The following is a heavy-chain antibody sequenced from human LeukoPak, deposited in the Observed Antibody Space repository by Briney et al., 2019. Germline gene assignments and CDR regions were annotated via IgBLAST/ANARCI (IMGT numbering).Heavy chain of an antibody. V-gene: IGHV3-74*01. J-gene: IGHJ4*02. CDR3: VRELGPFTGFDY. D-gene: IGHD3-16*01. Sequence: GGSLRLSCAASGFTFSSYWMHWVRQAPGKGLVWVSRINSDGNSTNYADSVKGRFTISRDNAKNTLYLQMNSLRAEDTAVYYCVRELGPFTGFDYWGQGTLVTVSS. CDR2: INSDGNST. CDR1: GFTFSSYW.